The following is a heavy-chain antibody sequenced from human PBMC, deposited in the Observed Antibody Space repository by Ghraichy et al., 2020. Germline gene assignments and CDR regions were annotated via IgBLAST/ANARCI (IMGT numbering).Heavy chain of an antibody. J-gene: IGHJ3*02. Sequence: GGSLRLSCAASGFTFSSYAMSWVRQAPGKGPEWVSLITSSGGSTNYAESVKGRFTISRDNSKNTLYLQMNSLRAEDTAVYYCAKDTIIGWQKDAFDIWGQGTMVTVSS. CDR1: GFTFSSYA. CDR2: ITSSGGST. D-gene: IGHD1-20*01. V-gene: IGHV3-23*01. CDR3: AKDTIIGWQKDAFDI.